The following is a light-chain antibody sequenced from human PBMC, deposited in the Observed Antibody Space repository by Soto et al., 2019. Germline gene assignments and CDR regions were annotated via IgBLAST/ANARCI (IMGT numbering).Light chain of an antibody. V-gene: IGLV2-14*01. Sequence: SALTQPASVSGSPGQSIAISCTGTSSDVGGYDYVSWYQQHPDKAPQLMIYEVTKRPSGVSNRFSGSKSGNTASLTISGLQPEDEADYYCSSHTSGSTRVFGSGTKVTVL. CDR1: SSDVGGYDY. CDR2: EVT. CDR3: SSHTSGSTRV. J-gene: IGLJ1*01.